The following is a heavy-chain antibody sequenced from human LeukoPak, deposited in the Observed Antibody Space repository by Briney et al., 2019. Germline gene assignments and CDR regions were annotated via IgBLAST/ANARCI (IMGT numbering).Heavy chain of an antibody. CDR3: ATAIVGATCFDY. Sequence: ASVKVSCKASGYTFTSYYMHWVRQAPGQGLEWMGIINPSGGSTSYAQKFQGRVTMTEDTSTDTAYMELSSLRSEDTAVYYCATAIVGATCFDYWGQGTLVTVSS. CDR2: INPSGGST. CDR1: GYTFTSYY. D-gene: IGHD1-26*01. J-gene: IGHJ4*02. V-gene: IGHV1-46*01.